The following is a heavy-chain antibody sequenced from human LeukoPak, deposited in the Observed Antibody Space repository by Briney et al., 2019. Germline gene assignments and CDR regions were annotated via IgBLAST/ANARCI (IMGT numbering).Heavy chain of an antibody. CDR3: ARGNQSYGMDV. CDR2: IYYSGST. J-gene: IGHJ6*02. Sequence: KPSQTLSLTCTVSGGSISSYYWSWIRQPPGKGLEWIGYIYYSGSTNYNPSLKSRVTISVDTSKNQFSLKLSSVTAADTAVYYCARGNQSYGMDVWGQGTTVTVSS. CDR1: GGSISSYY. V-gene: IGHV4-59*01.